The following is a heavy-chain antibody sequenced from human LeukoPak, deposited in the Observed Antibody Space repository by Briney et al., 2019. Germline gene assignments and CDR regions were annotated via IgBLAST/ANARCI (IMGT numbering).Heavy chain of an antibody. V-gene: IGHV3-7*01. D-gene: IGHD3-10*01. J-gene: IGHJ5*02. Sequence: GGSLRLSCAASGFTFSDYWMAWVRQAPGKGLEWVANIWPDGSDKYHVDSVRGRFTISRDNAQNSLSLQMSSLRAEDSGVYYCGRWGVNAGLDRWGQGTLVIVSS. CDR2: IWPDGSDK. CDR3: GRWGVNAGLDR. CDR1: GFTFSDYW.